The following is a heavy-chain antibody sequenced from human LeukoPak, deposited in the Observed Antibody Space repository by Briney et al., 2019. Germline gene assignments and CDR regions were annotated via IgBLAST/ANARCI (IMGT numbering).Heavy chain of an antibody. CDR2: INPNSGGT. D-gene: IGHD4-17*01. CDR1: GYTFTGYY. V-gene: IGHV1-2*02. Sequence: ASVKVSCKASGYTFTGYYIHWVRQAPGQGLEWMGWINPNSGGTNYAQKFQGRVTMTRDTSISTAYMELSRLRSDDTAVYYCARDEYDYGDYGAAGSAPDYWGQGTLVTVSS. J-gene: IGHJ4*02. CDR3: ARDEYDYGDYGAAGSAPDY.